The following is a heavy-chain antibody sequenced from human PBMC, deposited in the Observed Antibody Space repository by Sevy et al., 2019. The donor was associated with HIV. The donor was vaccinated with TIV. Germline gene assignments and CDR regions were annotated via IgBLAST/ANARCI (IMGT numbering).Heavy chain of an antibody. V-gene: IGHV3-7*01. D-gene: IGHD3-22*01. Sequence: GGSLRLSCAASGFTFSSYWMSWVRQAPGKGLEWVANIKQDGSEKYYVDSVKGRSTISRDNAKNSLYLQMNSLRAEDTAVYYCARVEYYYDSSGYYHPVAFDIWGQGTMVTVSS. CDR1: GFTFSSYW. CDR2: IKQDGSEK. J-gene: IGHJ3*02. CDR3: ARVEYYYDSSGYYHPVAFDI.